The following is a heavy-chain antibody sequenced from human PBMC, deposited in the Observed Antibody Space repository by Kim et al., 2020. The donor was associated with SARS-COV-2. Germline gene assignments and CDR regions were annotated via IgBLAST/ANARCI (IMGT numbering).Heavy chain of an antibody. Sequence: SETLSLTCTVSGGSISSYYWSWIRQPPGKGLEWIGYIYYSGSTNYNPSLKSRVTISVDTSKNQFSLKLSSVTAADTAVYYCARDNYDYVWGSYRPYGMDVWGQGTTVTVSS. J-gene: IGHJ6*02. D-gene: IGHD3-16*02. CDR3: ARDNYDYVWGSYRPYGMDV. V-gene: IGHV4-59*01. CDR2: IYYSGST. CDR1: GGSISSYY.